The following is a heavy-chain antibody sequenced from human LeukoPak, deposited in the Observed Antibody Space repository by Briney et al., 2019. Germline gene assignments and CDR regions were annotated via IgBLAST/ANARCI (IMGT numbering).Heavy chain of an antibody. V-gene: IGHV3-21*01. CDR1: GFTFSSYS. CDR2: ISSSSSYI. J-gene: IGHJ4*02. D-gene: IGHD5-18*01. CDR3: EAMVNEAFDY. Sequence: GGSLRLSCAASGFTFSSYSMNWVRQAPGKGLEWVSSISSSSSYIYYADSVKGRFTISRDNAKNSLYLRMNSLRAEDTAVYYCEAMVNEAFDYRGQGTLVTVSS.